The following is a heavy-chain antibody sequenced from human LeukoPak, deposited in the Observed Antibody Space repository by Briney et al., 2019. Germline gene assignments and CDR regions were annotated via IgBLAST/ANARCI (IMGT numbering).Heavy chain of an antibody. J-gene: IGHJ5*02. V-gene: IGHV4-34*01. Sequence: SETLSLTCSVSGYSISSGYYWSWIRQPPGKGLEWIGEINHSGSTNYNPSLKSRVTISVDTSKNQFSLKLSSVTAADTAVYYCASRSSGWYVWFDPWGQGTLVTVSS. CDR1: GYSISSGYY. CDR2: INHSGST. CDR3: ASRSSGWYVWFDP. D-gene: IGHD6-19*01.